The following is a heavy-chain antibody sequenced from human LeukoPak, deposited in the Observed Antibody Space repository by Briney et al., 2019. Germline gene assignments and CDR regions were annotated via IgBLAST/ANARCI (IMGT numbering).Heavy chain of an antibody. Sequence: GGSLRLSCAASGFTFSNAWMSWVRQAPGKGLEWVGRIKSKTDGGTTDYAAPVKGRFTTSRDDSKNTLYLQMNSLKTEDTAVYYCTTELIPYYYDSSGYYSIDYWGQGTLVTVSS. J-gene: IGHJ4*02. CDR2: IKSKTDGGTT. CDR3: TTELIPYYYDSSGYYSIDY. CDR1: GFTFSNAW. D-gene: IGHD3-22*01. V-gene: IGHV3-15*01.